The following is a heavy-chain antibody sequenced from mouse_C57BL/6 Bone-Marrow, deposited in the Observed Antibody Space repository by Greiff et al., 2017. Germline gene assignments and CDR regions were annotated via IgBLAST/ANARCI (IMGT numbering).Heavy chain of an antibody. Sequence: EVQLQESGGGLVKPGGSLKLSCAASGFTFSDYGMHWVRQAPEKGLEWVAYISSGSSTIYYAVTVKGRFTISRDNAKNTLFLQMTSLRSEDTAMYYCARGNYIDEGAWFADWGKGTLVTVSA. D-gene: IGHD1-3*01. CDR2: ISSGSSTI. CDR1: GFTFSDYG. CDR3: ARGNYIDEGAWFAD. V-gene: IGHV5-17*01. J-gene: IGHJ3*01.